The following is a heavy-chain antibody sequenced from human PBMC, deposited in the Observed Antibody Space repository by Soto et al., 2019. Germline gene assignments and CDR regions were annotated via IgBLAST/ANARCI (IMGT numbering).Heavy chain of an antibody. V-gene: IGHV1-69*13. CDR3: ALDDSSGYFVAY. D-gene: IGHD3-22*01. Sequence: SVKVSCKASGGTFSSYAISWVRQAPGQGLEWMGGIIPIFGTANYAQKFQGRVTITADESTSTAYMELSSLRSEDTAVYYCALDDSSGYFVAYWGQGTLVTVSS. CDR1: GGTFSSYA. CDR2: IIPIFGTA. J-gene: IGHJ4*02.